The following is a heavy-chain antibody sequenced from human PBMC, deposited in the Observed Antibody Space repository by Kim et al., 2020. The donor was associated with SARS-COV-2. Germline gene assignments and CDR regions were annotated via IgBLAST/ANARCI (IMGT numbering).Heavy chain of an antibody. V-gene: IGHV4-34*01. D-gene: IGHD2-15*01. CDR1: TGSFSGYY. CDR2: LSIVGST. Sequence: SETLSLTCAVYTGSFSGYYWSWIRQPQGKVLGGMGELSIVGSTNYNPPLRGRISISMDPSKNQFSLKLNSVTVADTAIYFCARGRGGDGWFFDLWGRDTLVTVSS. J-gene: IGHJ2*01. CDR3: ARGRGGDGWFFDL.